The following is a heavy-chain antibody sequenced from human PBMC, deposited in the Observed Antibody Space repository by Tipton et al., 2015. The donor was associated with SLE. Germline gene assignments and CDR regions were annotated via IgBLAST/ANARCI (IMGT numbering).Heavy chain of an antibody. D-gene: IGHD1-26*01. Sequence: TLSLTCTVSGGSLSSSSYYWGWIRQPPGKGLEWIGSIYYTGSTYYNPSLKSRVTISVDKAKNQFSLKLSSVTAADTAVYYCARRGVGATYWYFDLWGRGTLVTVSS. J-gene: IGHJ2*01. CDR2: IYYTGST. V-gene: IGHV4-39*01. CDR1: GGSLSSSSYY. CDR3: ARRGVGATYWYFDL.